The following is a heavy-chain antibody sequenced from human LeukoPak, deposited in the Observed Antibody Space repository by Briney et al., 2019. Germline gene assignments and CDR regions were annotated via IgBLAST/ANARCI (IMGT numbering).Heavy chain of an antibody. D-gene: IGHD3/OR15-3a*01. CDR3: ARQTGSGLFILP. J-gene: IGHJ4*02. CDR1: GDPISTSKSY. V-gene: IGHV4-39*01. Sequence: SETLSLTCTVSGDPISTSKSYWGWIRQPPGKGLEWIGSIYYSGNTYYNASLKSQVSISIDTSKNQFSLRLTSVTAADTAVYYCARQTGSGLFILPGGQGTLVTVSS. CDR2: IYYSGNT.